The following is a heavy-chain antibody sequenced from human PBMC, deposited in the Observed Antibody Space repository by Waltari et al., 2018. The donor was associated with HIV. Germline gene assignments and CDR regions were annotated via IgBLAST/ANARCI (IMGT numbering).Heavy chain of an antibody. CDR2: ISGYKANT. V-gene: IGHV1-18*01. Sequence: QVHLVQSGAEVKMPGASVRVSCKTSGYIFTNYGVSWVRQAPGQGLEWLGWISGYKANTNYARRLQGRVTLTTDTSTSTAYMELRSLRSDDTAVYYCARGLGGSYYYGVDVWGQGTTVTVS. J-gene: IGHJ6*02. CDR1: GYIFTNYG. CDR3: ARGLGGSYYYGVDV.